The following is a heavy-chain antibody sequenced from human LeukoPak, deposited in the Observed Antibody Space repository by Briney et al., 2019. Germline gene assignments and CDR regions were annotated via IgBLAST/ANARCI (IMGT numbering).Heavy chain of an antibody. CDR2: IRNSGST. CDR3: ARVRSDGYSDY. Sequence: SETLSLTCTVSGGSISGYYWSWIRQPPGKGLEWIGYIRNSGSTKYNPSLKSRITILVDISKNQFSLNLSSVTAADTAVYYCARVRSDGYSDYWGQGTLVTVSS. CDR1: GGSISGYY. J-gene: IGHJ4*02. D-gene: IGHD5-24*01. V-gene: IGHV4-59*01.